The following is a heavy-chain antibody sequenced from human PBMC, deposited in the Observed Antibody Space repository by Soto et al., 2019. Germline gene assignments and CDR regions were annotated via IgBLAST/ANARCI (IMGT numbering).Heavy chain of an antibody. J-gene: IGHJ4*02. D-gene: IGHD6-13*01. CDR1: GGTYRSYR. CDR2: IVPIYRTA. CDR3: VRDSGAKLSSS. V-gene: IGHV1-69*13. Sequence: SVEACWKDPGGTYRSYRMNSLRQAPGQGLEWVGGIVPIYRTADYAQKFQGRVTITADESARTSYMELRSLKSQDTAVYYCVRDSGAKLSSSWGQGTLVTVSS.